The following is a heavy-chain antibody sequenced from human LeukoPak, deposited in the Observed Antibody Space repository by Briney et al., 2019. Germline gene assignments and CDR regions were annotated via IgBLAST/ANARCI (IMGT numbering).Heavy chain of an antibody. V-gene: IGHV4-34*01. CDR1: GGSFSGYY. D-gene: IGHD2-21*01. J-gene: IGHJ6*02. Sequence: PSETLSLTCAVYGGSFSGYYWSWIRQPPGKGLEWLGEINHSGSTNYNPSLKSRVTISVDTSKNQFSLKLSSVTAADTAVYYCARAYSSRKVARTYYYYYGMDVWGQGTTVTVSS. CDR2: INHSGST. CDR3: ARAYSSRKVARTYYYYYGMDV.